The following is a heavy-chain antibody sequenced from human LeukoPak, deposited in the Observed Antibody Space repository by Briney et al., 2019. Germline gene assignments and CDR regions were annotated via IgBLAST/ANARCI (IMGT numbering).Heavy chain of an antibody. J-gene: IGHJ3*01. CDR1: GGSISSSSYY. V-gene: IGHV4-39*01. CDR2: IYYSGST. Sequence: SKTLSLTCTVSGGSISSSSYYWGWFRQPPWKGLEWIGSIYYSGSTSYNPSLQSRVTISVDTSKNQLSLNVRSVTAADTALYYCARRLYAFDLWGQGTMVTVSS. D-gene: IGHD2-21*02. CDR3: ARRLYAFDL.